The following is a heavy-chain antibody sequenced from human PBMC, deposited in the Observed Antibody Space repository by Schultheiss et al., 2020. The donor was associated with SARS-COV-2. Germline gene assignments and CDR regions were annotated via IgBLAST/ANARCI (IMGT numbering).Heavy chain of an antibody. CDR1: GFTFSSYS. J-gene: IGHJ3*02. D-gene: IGHD3-22*01. CDR3: ARDNSPIPFYYDSSGYFYSRANAFDI. CDR2: ISSSSSYI. V-gene: IGHV3-21*01. Sequence: GESLKISCAASGFTFSSYSMNWVRQAPGKGLEWVSSISSSSSYIYYADSVKGRFTISRDNAKNSLYLQMNSLRAEDTTVYYCARDNSPIPFYYDSSGYFYSRANAFDIWGQGRMATVS.